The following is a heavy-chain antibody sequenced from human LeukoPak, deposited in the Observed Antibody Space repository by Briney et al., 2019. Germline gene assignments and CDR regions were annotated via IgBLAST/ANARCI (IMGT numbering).Heavy chain of an antibody. Sequence: SETLSLTCAVYGGSFSGYYWSGIRQPPGKGREWMGEINHSGSTNYNPSLKSRVTISVDTSKNQFSLKLSSVTAADTAVYYCARRWFGEFLDYWGQGTLVTVSS. CDR1: GGSFSGYY. CDR2: INHSGST. J-gene: IGHJ4*02. CDR3: ARRWFGEFLDY. D-gene: IGHD3-10*01. V-gene: IGHV4-34*01.